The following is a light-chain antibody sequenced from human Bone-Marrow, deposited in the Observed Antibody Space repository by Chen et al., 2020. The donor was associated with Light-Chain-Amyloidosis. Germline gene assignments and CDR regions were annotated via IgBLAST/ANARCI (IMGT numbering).Light chain of an antibody. CDR3: ASWDDSLNGWV. CDR2: TNT. Sequence: QSVLTQPPSASGTPGQRVTISCSGSSSNIGSRPVTWYQHFPGTAPKLLISTNTQRPSGVPDRFSGSKSGTSASLAISGLQSEDEADYYCASWDDSLNGWVFGGGTKLTVL. CDR1: SSNIGSRP. J-gene: IGLJ3*02. V-gene: IGLV1-44*01.